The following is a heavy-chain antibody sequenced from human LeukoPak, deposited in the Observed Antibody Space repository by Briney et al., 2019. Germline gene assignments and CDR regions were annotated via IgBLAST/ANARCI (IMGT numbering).Heavy chain of an antibody. CDR1: GGSISSYY. Sequence: SETLSLTCTVSGGSISSYYWSWIRQPPGKGLEWIGYICYSGSTNYNPSLKSRVTISVDTSKNQFSLKLSSVTAADTAVYYCATRPPGKSYLPYFDYWGQGTLVTVSS. V-gene: IGHV4-59*01. D-gene: IGHD3-16*01. CDR3: ATRPPGKSYLPYFDY. CDR2: ICYSGST. J-gene: IGHJ4*02.